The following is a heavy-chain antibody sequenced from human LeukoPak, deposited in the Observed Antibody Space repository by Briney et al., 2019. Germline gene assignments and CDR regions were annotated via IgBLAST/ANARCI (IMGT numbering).Heavy chain of an antibody. CDR1: GFTFSSYA. Sequence: GGSLRLSCAASGFTFSSYAMSWVRQAPGKGLEWVSAISGSGGSTYYADSVKGRFTISRDNSKNTLYLQMNSLRAEDTAVYYCANPYGSSWYGPGYYYMDVWGKGTTVTVSS. J-gene: IGHJ6*03. D-gene: IGHD6-13*01. CDR3: ANPYGSSWYGPGYYYMDV. V-gene: IGHV3-23*01. CDR2: ISGSGGST.